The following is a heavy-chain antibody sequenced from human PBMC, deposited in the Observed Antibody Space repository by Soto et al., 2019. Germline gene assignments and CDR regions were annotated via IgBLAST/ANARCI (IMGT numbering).Heavy chain of an antibody. V-gene: IGHV1-18*01. J-gene: IGHJ4*02. D-gene: IGHD3-22*01. CDR1: GYTFTSYG. Sequence: QVPLVQSGAEVKKPGASVKVSCKASGYTFTSYGISWVRQAPGQGLEWMGWISAYNGNTNYAQKLQGRVTMTTDTSTSTAYMELRSLRSDDTAVYYCARVIGHTMIVVVIGLDYWGQGTLVTVSS. CDR2: ISAYNGNT. CDR3: ARVIGHTMIVVVIGLDY.